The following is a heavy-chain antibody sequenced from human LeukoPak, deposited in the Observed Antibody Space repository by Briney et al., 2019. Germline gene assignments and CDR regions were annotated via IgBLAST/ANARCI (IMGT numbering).Heavy chain of an antibody. CDR1: GGSISSHY. J-gene: IGHJ4*02. CDR2: IYYSGST. Sequence: SETLFLTCTVSGGSISSHYWSWIRQPPGKGLEWIGYIYYSGSTNYNPSLKSRVTISVDTSKNQFSLKLSSVTAADTAVYYCARATRRWGQGTLVTVSS. CDR3: ARATRR. V-gene: IGHV4-59*11.